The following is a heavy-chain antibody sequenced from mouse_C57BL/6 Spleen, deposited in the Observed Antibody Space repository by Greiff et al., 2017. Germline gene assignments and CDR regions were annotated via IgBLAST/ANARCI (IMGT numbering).Heavy chain of an antibody. D-gene: IGHD1-1*01. CDR1: GYSITSGYY. J-gene: IGHJ4*01. CDR2: ISYDGSN. V-gene: IGHV3-6*01. Sequence: ASGPGLVKPSQSLSLTCSVTGYSITSGYYWNWIRQFPGNKLEWMGYISYDGSNNYNPSLKNRISITRDTSKNQFFLKLNSVTTEDTATYYCARDYYGYAMDDWGQGTSVTVSS. CDR3: ARDYYGYAMDD.